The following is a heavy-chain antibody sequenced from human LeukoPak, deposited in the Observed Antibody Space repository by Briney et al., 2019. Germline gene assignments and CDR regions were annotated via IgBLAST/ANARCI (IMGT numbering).Heavy chain of an antibody. V-gene: IGHV3-23*01. D-gene: IGHD3-22*01. CDR2: ISGSGGST. CDR3: AKDPPLYYDSVRDAFDI. J-gene: IGHJ3*02. Sequence: EGSLRLSCAASGFTFSSYAMSWVRQAPGKGLEWVSAISGSGGSTYYADSVKGRFTISRDNSKNTLYLQMNSLRAEDTAVYYCAKDPPLYYDSVRDAFDIWGQGTMVTVSS. CDR1: GFTFSSYA.